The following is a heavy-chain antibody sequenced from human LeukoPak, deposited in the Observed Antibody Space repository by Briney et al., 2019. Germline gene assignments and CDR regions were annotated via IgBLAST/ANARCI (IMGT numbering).Heavy chain of an antibody. D-gene: IGHD3-3*01. V-gene: IGHV4-39*01. CDR3: ARRVNGQLRFLEWLPDY. Sequence: PSETLSLTCTVSGGSISSSSYYWGWIRQPRGKGLEWIGSIYYSGSTYYHPSLKSRVTISVDTSKNQFSLKLSSVTAADTAVYYCARRVNGQLRFLEWLPDYWGQGTLVTVSS. J-gene: IGHJ4*02. CDR1: GGSISSSSYY. CDR2: IYYSGST.